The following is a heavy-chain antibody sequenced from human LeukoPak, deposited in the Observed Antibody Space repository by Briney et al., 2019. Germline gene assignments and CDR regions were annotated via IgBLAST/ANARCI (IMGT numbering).Heavy chain of an antibody. J-gene: IGHJ4*02. CDR1: GFTFSTCS. Sequence: GGSLRLSCAASGFTFSTCSMNWVRQAPGKGLDWVSGISSSSSHIYYADSVKGRFTISRDNAKNSLYLQMNSLRADDTAVYYCARDIGRSTFGPNLDYWGQGTLVTVSS. CDR3: ARDIGRSTFGPNLDY. D-gene: IGHD3-10*02. CDR2: ISSSSSHI. V-gene: IGHV3-21*06.